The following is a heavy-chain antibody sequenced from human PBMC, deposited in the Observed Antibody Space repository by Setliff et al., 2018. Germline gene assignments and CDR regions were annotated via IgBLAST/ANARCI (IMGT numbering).Heavy chain of an antibody. CDR3: VTDPPFSGWSFDS. CDR1: GFTFSTHA. Sequence: GGSLRLSCATSGFTFSTHAMHWARQAPGKGLDGVAMIWSDGNTTYYADSVKGRFTVSRDNSKNTLYLQMNSLRVEDTAVYYCVTDPPFSGWSFDSWGQGTLVTVSS. D-gene: IGHD6-19*01. CDR2: IWSDGNTT. J-gene: IGHJ4*02. V-gene: IGHV3-33*01.